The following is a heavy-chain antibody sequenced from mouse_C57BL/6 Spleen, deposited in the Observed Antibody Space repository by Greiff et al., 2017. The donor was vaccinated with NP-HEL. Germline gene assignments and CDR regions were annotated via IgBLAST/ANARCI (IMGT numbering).Heavy chain of an antibody. D-gene: IGHD2-2*01. V-gene: IGHV1-53*01. CDR3: ARSRVYYGYDSYAMDY. J-gene: IGHJ4*01. CDR1: GYTFTSYW. CDR2: INPSNGGT. Sequence: QVQLQQSGTELVKPGASVKLSCKASGYTFTSYWMHWVKQRPGQGLEWIGNINPSNGGTNYNEKFKSKATLTVDKSSSTAYMQLSSLTSEDSAVYYCARSRVYYGYDSYAMDYWGQGTSVTVSS.